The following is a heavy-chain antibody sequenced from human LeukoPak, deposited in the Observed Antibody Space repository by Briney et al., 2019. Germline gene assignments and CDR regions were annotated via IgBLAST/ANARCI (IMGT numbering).Heavy chain of an antibody. CDR3: ARVKVGARNKYFDY. D-gene: IGHD1-26*01. CDR1: GYTFTSYY. V-gene: IGHV1-46*01. J-gene: IGHJ4*02. Sequence: GASVKVSCKASGYTFTSYYIHWVRQAPGQGLEWMGMITPSGGSRSYAQKFQGRVTMTRDTATSTVYMELSRLRSEDTAVYYCARVKVGARNKYFDYWGQGTQVTVSS. CDR2: ITPSGGSR.